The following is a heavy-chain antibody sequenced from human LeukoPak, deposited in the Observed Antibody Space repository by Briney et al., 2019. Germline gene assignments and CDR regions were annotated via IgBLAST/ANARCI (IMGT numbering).Heavy chain of an antibody. CDR2: ISSSSSYI. Sequence: GGSLRLSCAASVFTFSSYCMNWVRQAPWKGLEWILSISSSSSYIYYADSVKGRFTISRDNAKNSLYLQMNSLRAEDTAVYYCAVLRYFDWLPEYDYWGQGTLVTVSS. D-gene: IGHD3-9*01. CDR1: VFTFSSYC. CDR3: AVLRYFDWLPEYDY. V-gene: IGHV3-21*01. J-gene: IGHJ4*02.